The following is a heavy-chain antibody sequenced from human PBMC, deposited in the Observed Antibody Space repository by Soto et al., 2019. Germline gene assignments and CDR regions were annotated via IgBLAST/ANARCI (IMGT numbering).Heavy chain of an antibody. D-gene: IGHD3-10*01. V-gene: IGHV1-69*02. Sequence: QVQLVQSGAEVKKPGSSVKVSCKASGGTFSSYTISWVRQAPGQGLEWMGRIIPILGIANYAQKFQGRVXIXAXXSTSTAYMELSSLRSEDTAVYYCNYGSGSHNWFDPWGQGTLVTVSS. J-gene: IGHJ5*02. CDR1: GGTFSSYT. CDR2: IIPILGIA. CDR3: NYGSGSHNWFDP.